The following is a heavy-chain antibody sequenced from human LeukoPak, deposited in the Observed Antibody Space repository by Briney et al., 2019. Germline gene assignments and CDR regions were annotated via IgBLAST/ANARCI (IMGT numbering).Heavy chain of an antibody. CDR1: GFTFSNYG. D-gene: IGHD3-10*01. CDR3: AKDHFGSGTTMDV. V-gene: IGHV3-30*18. J-gene: IGHJ6*02. CDR2: ISHSGGDK. Sequence: GGSLRLSCAASGFTFSNYGMHRVSQAPGKGLEWVAVISHSGGDKYYADSLKGRFTISRDNSKNALFLQMDSLRDEDTGVYYCAKDHFGSGTTMDVWGQGTTVTVSS.